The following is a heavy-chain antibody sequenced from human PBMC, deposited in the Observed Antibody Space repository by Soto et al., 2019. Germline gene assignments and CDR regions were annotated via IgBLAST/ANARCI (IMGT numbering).Heavy chain of an antibody. CDR1: GFIFTDHW. Sequence: EVHLAESGGGLVQPGGSLRLSCVASGFIFTDHWMHWVRQAPGKALVWVARINSGGTRVNYADFVKGRFTISRDNAQDTLDLQMTSLGVDDTAVYYCPRGDCSGPSCFFGGTHWGQGTLVTVSS. D-gene: IGHD2-2*01. V-gene: IGHV3-74*01. J-gene: IGHJ4*02. CDR3: PRGDCSGPSCFFGGTH. CDR2: INSGGTRV.